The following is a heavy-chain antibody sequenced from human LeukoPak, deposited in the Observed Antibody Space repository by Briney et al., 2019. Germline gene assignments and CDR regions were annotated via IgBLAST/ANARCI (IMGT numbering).Heavy chain of an antibody. Sequence: SVKVSCKASGGTFSSYAISWVRQAPGQGLEWMGGIIPIFGTANYAQKFQGRVTITADESTSTAYVELSSLRSEDTAVYYCARSAPEGFWGPAVSLLSWFDPWGQGTLVTVSS. J-gene: IGHJ5*02. D-gene: IGHD2-2*01. CDR3: ARSAPEGFWGPAVSLLSWFDP. V-gene: IGHV1-69*13. CDR1: GGTFSSYA. CDR2: IIPIFGTA.